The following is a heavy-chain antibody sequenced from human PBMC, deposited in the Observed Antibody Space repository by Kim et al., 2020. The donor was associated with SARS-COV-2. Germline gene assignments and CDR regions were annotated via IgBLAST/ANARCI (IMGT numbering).Heavy chain of an antibody. CDR3: ARDIVVVPAAISGWFDP. CDR1: GGTFSSYA. CDR2: IIPIFGTA. J-gene: IGHJ5*02. Sequence: SVKVSCKASGGTFSSYAISWVRQAPGQGLEWMGGIIPIFGTANYAQKFQGRVTITADESTSTAYMELSSLRSEDTAVYYCARDIVVVPAAISGWFDPWGQGTLVTVSS. V-gene: IGHV1-69*13. D-gene: IGHD2-2*01.